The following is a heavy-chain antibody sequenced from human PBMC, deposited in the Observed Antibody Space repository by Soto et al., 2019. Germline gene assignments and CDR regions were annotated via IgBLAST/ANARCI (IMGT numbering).Heavy chain of an antibody. CDR3: GRESGETWDYEAS. Sequence: PSETLSLTCNVSGASLSGYYWSWIRQPPGKGLEWIGRIYATGGSDYNPSLKSRITISVDMSKKQFSLTLRSVTAADSAVYHCGRESGETWDYEASWGQGTPVTVSS. CDR2: IYATGGS. CDR1: GASLSGYY. V-gene: IGHV4-4*07. J-gene: IGHJ5*02. D-gene: IGHD1-7*01.